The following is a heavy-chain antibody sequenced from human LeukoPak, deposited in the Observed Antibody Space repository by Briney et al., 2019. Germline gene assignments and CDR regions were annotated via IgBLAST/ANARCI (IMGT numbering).Heavy chain of an antibody. CDR1: GDSVSSNSAA. J-gene: IGHJ4*02. V-gene: IGHV6-1*01. CDR3: ARGSSGWYYFDY. Sequence: SQTLSLTCAISGDSVSSNSAAWNWIRQSPSRGLEWLGRTYYRSKWGTNYALSVKSRVTINADTSKNQISLQLNSVTPEDTAVYYCARGSSGWYYFDYWGQGTLVTVSS. CDR2: TYYRSKWGT. D-gene: IGHD6-19*01.